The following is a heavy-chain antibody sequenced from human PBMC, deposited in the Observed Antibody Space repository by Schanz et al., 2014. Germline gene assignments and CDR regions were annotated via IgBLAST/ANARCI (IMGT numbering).Heavy chain of an antibody. CDR1: GFTFSDYY. Sequence: PGGSLRLSCAASGFTFSDYYMAWIRQAPGKGLEWVSHISGSSIHKNYADSVKGRFSISRDNGETSVYLQINSLRVEDTAVYYCARDRLECGAECYSVEVFEIWGQGTLVIVSS. D-gene: IGHD2-21*01. J-gene: IGHJ4*02. CDR2: ISGSSIHK. CDR3: ARDRLECGAECYSVEVFEI. V-gene: IGHV3-11*05.